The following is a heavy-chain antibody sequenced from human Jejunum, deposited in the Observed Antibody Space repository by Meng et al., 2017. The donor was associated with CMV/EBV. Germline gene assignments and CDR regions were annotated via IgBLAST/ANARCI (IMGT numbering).Heavy chain of an antibody. CDR1: GGAISPHY. CDR2: IYFTGST. Sequence: SLPCTVSGGAISPHYCTWIRQPPGKGLEWIGYIYFTGSTNYSPSLRSRATISVDTSKNQFSLKLRSVTAADTAIYYCGRGGSSGREWGQGTLVTVSS. CDR3: GRGGSSGRE. J-gene: IGHJ4*02. V-gene: IGHV4-59*11. D-gene: IGHD6-19*01.